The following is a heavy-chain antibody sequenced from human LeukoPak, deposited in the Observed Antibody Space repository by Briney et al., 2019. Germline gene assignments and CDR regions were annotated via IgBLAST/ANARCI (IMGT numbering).Heavy chain of an antibody. CDR1: EFSVGSNY. J-gene: IGHJ4*02. CDR2: IYSGGST. V-gene: IGHV3-66*01. Sequence: GGSLRLSCAASEFSVGSNYMTWVRQAPGKGLEWVSLIYSGGSTYYADSVKGRFTISRDNAKNSLYLQMNSLRAEDTAVYYCARVSRYYYDSWGQGTLVTVSS. D-gene: IGHD3-22*01. CDR3: ARVSRYYYDS.